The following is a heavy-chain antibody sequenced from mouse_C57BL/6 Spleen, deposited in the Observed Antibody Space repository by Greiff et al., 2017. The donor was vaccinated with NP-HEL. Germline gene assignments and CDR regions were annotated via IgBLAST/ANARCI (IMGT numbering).Heavy chain of an antibody. J-gene: IGHJ2*01. D-gene: IGHD1-1*01. CDR2: IYPGDGDT. V-gene: IGHV1-82*01. CDR1: GYAFSSSW. Sequence: VQLQESGPELVKPGASVKISCKASGYAFSSSWMNWVKQRPGKGLEWIGRIYPGDGDTNYNGKFKGKATLTADKSSSTAYMQLSSLTSEDSAVYFCARSPPITTVVARDYFDYWGQSTTLTVSS. CDR3: ARSPPITTVVARDYFDY.